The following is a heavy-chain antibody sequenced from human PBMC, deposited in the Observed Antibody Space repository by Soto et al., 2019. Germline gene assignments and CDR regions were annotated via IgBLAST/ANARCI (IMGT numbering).Heavy chain of an antibody. CDR2: INHSGSA. CDR1: GGPFGGYY. CDR3: ARLEGLATISYYFDF. D-gene: IGHD3-9*01. Sequence: SETLSLTCAISGGPFGGYYWSWIRQPPGKGLEWIGEINHSGSATYNPSLTSRVTISLDRSKSQFSLKLNSVTAADSAMYFCARLEGLATISYYFDFWGQGALVTVSS. J-gene: IGHJ4*02. V-gene: IGHV4-34*01.